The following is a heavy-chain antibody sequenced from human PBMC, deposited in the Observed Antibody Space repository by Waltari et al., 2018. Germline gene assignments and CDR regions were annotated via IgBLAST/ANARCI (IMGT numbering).Heavy chain of an antibody. CDR3: TGIVGATRAFDI. CDR2: IYYSGST. Sequence: QLQLQESGPGLVKPSETLSLTCTVSGGSISSSSYYWGWIRQPPGKGLEWIGSIYYSGSTYYNPSLKSRVTISVDTSKNQFSLKRSSVTAADTAVYYCTGIVGATRAFDIWGQGTMVTVSS. V-gene: IGHV4-39*07. J-gene: IGHJ3*02. CDR1: GGSISSSSYY. D-gene: IGHD1-26*01.